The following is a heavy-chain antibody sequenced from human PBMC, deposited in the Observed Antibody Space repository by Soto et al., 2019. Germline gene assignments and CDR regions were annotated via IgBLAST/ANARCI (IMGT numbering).Heavy chain of an antibody. CDR3: AKGGYSSSWYPGDNYYYGMDV. CDR2: ISGSGGST. D-gene: IGHD6-13*01. J-gene: IGHJ6*02. CDR1: GFTFSSYA. Sequence: EVQLLESGGGLVQPGGSLRLSCAASGFTFSSYAMSWVRQAPGKGLEWVSAISGSGGSTYYADSVKGRFTISRDNSKNTLYLQMNSLRAEDTAVYYCAKGGYSSSWYPGDNYYYGMDVWGQGTSVTVSS. V-gene: IGHV3-23*01.